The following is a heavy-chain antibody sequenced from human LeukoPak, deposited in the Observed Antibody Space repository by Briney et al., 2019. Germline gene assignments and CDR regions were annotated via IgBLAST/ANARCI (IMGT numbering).Heavy chain of an antibody. Sequence: GASVKVSCKASGYTFTSYGISWVRQAPGQGLEWMGWISAYNGNTNHAQKLQGRVTMTTDTSTSTAYMELRSLRSDDTAVYYCARVRLDCSSTSCYGDTDNWFDPWGQGTLVTVSS. V-gene: IGHV1-18*01. CDR3: ARVRLDCSSTSCYGDTDNWFDP. CDR1: GYTFTSYG. J-gene: IGHJ5*02. CDR2: ISAYNGNT. D-gene: IGHD2-2*01.